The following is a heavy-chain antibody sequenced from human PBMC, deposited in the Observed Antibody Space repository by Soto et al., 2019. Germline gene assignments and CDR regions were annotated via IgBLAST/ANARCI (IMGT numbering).Heavy chain of an antibody. Sequence: QVQLVQSGAEVKTPGSSVEVSCKASGGIFSSFSITWVRQVPGHGLEWMGGIIPMTGTPNYAEKFQGRLTPTADGSQRNAYFVLSSLKSEGTAVYFCARGPILPGATSWLDPWGQGTVVIVSS. CDR1: GGIFSSFS. CDR2: IIPMTGTP. D-gene: IGHD2-2*01. CDR3: ARGPILPGATSWLDP. J-gene: IGHJ5*02. V-gene: IGHV1-69*01.